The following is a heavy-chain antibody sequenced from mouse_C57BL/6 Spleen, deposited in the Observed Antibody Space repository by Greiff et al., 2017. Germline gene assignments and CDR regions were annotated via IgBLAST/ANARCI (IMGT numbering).Heavy chain of an antibody. CDR2: IVPEDGDT. CDR1: GFNIKDYY. CDR3: TTTTVVTMDY. Sequence: VQLQQSGAELVRPWASVTLSCTASGFNIKDYYMHWVKQRPEQGLEWIGRIVPEDGDTEYAPKFQGKATMTADTSSNTAYLQLSSLTSEDTAGYYCTTTTVVTMDYWGQGTSVTVSA. V-gene: IGHV14-1*01. J-gene: IGHJ4*01. D-gene: IGHD1-1*01.